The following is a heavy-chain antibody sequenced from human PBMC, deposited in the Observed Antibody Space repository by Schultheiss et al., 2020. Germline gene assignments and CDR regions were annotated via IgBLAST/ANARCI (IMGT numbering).Heavy chain of an antibody. Sequence: ASVKVSCNASGYTFTGYYMHWVRQAPGQGLEWMGWINPNSGGTNYAQKFQGWVTMTRDTSISTAYMELSRLRSDDTAVYYCARDRGYCSSTSCLTHYYYYYRIDV. CDR3: ARDRGYCSSTSCLTHYYYYYRIDV. J-gene: IGHJ6*01. CDR2: INPNSGGT. CDR1: GYTFTGYY. D-gene: IGHD2-2*01. V-gene: IGHV1-2*04.